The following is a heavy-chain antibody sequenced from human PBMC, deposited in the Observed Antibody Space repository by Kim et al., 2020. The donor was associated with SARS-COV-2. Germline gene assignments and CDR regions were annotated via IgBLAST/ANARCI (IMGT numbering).Heavy chain of an antibody. V-gene: IGHV1-69*01. CDR3: ATAHYYGSGRSDY. Sequence: YAQKFQGRVTITADESTSTAYMELSSLRSEDTAVYYCATAHYYGSGRSDYWGQGTLVTVSS. D-gene: IGHD3-10*01. J-gene: IGHJ4*02.